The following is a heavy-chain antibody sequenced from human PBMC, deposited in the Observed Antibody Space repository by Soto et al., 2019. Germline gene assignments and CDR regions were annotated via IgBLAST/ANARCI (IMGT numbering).Heavy chain of an antibody. CDR1: AFTFNNFP. D-gene: IGHD2-2*01. CDR2: ITTTSTYK. J-gene: IGHJ6*02. V-gene: IGHV3-21*01. CDR3: AREKCSSTSCNHGMDV. Sequence: PGGSLRLSCVASAFTFNNFPMHWVRQAPGKGLQWLASITTTSTYKYYADSVKGRFSISRDNAKNSLYLELTNLRPEDTAVYYCAREKCSSTSCNHGMDVWGLGTTVTVSS.